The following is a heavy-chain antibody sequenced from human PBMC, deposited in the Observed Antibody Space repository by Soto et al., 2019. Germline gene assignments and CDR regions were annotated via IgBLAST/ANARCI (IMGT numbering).Heavy chain of an antibody. CDR3: ARTGDYDFYYYYGMDV. J-gene: IGHJ6*02. Sequence: GGSLRLSCAVSGFTFSSYSMNWVRQAPGKGLEWVSSISSSSSSSYIYYADSVKGRFTISRDNAKNSLYLQMNSLRAEDTAVYYCARTGDYDFYYYYGMDVWGQGTTVTVSS. CDR2: ISSSSSSSYI. D-gene: IGHD4-17*01. V-gene: IGHV3-21*01. CDR1: GFTFSSYS.